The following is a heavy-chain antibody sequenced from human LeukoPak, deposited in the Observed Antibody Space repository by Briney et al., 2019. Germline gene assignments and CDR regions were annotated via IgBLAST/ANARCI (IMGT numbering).Heavy chain of an antibody. J-gene: IGHJ3*02. CDR3: ASGTLRYSSGWYGPRDAFDI. CDR1: GYTFTSYA. D-gene: IGHD6-19*01. Sequence: ASVKVSCKASGYTFTSYAMHWVRQAPGQGLEWMGWINAGNGNTKYSQKFQGRVTITRDTSASTAYMELSSLRSEDTAVYYCASGTLRYSSGWYGPRDAFDIWGQGTMVTVSS. CDR2: INAGNGNT. V-gene: IGHV1-3*01.